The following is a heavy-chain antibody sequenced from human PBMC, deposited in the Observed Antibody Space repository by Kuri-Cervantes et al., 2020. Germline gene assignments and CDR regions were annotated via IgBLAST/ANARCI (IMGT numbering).Heavy chain of an antibody. CDR1: GFTFSYYA. CDR2: ISYDGSNK. D-gene: IGHD3-3*01. V-gene: IGHV3-30*04. Sequence: GGSLRLSCAASGFTFSYYAMHWVRQAPGKGLEWVAVISYDGSNKYYADSVKGRFTISRDNSKNTLYLQMNSLRAEDTAVYYCARDTIFGIDYWGQGTLVTVSS. CDR3: ARDTIFGIDY. J-gene: IGHJ4*02.